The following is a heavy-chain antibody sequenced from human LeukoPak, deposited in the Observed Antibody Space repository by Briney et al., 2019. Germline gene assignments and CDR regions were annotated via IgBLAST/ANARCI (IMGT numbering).Heavy chain of an antibody. CDR2: IKQDGSGK. V-gene: IGHV3-7*01. J-gene: IGHJ4*02. CDR1: GFTFSDYW. CDR3: ANTRLSFAL. Sequence: PGGSLRLSCAASGFTFSDYWMTWVRQAPGKGLEWVANIKQDGSGKYYVDSVKGRFTISRDNAKTSLYLQMNSLRAEDTAVYYCANTRLSFALWGQGTLVTVSS. D-gene: IGHD2-21*01.